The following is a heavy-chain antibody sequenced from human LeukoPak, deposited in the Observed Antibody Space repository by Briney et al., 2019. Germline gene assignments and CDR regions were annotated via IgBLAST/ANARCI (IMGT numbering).Heavy chain of an antibody. CDR3: AKSDVGTHSWFDP. D-gene: IGHD1-7*01. CDR1: GFTVSSYG. Sequence: GGSLRLSCAVSGFTVSSYGMHWVRQAPGKGLEWVAYLAFDGNNKYYAESVKGRFTISRDNSKNTLYLQMNSLRAEDTAVYYCAKSDVGTHSWFDPWGQGTLVTVSS. V-gene: IGHV3-30*02. CDR2: LAFDGNNK. J-gene: IGHJ5*02.